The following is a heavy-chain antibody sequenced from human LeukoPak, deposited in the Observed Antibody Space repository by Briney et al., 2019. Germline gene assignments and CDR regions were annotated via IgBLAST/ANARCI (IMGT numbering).Heavy chain of an antibody. CDR1: GFTFSSYG. CDR3: AKDDYYGSGSYYFQHYFQYYFDY. V-gene: IGHV3-30*02. Sequence: GGSLRLSCAASGFTFSSYGMHWVRQAPGKGLEWVAFIRYDGSNKYYADSVKGRFTISRDNSKNTLYLQMNSLRAEDTAVYYCAKDDYYGSGSYYFQHYFQYYFDYWGQGTLVTVSS. D-gene: IGHD3-10*01. CDR2: IRYDGSNK. J-gene: IGHJ4*02.